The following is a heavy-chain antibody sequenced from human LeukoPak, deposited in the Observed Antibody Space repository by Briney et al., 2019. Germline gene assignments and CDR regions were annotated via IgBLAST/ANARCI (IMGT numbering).Heavy chain of an antibody. D-gene: IGHD3-22*01. J-gene: IGHJ4*02. V-gene: IGHV3-11*01. Sequence: GGSLRLSCAASGFTFSDYYMSWIRQAPGKGLEWVSYISSSGSTIYYADSVKGRFTISRDNAKNSLYLQMNSLRAEDTAVYYCAREDRTNYYDSSGYYYAYDYWSQGTLVTVSS. CDR1: GFTFSDYY. CDR2: ISSSGSTI. CDR3: AREDRTNYYDSSGYYYAYDY.